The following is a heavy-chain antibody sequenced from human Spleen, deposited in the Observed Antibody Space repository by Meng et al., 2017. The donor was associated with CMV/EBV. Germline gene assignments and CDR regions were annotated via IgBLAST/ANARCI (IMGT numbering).Heavy chain of an antibody. CDR1: GYSFNGYY. CDR2: ISPKTGGS. D-gene: IGHD3-3*01. Sequence: SGYSFNGYYIHWVRQTPGQRLKWMGWISPKTGGSYSAQKFQARVTMTRNTSISTAFMELSRLTSDDTAVYYCVRRRVLQFLEGLYLWGQGTLVTVSS. V-gene: IGHV1-2*02. J-gene: IGHJ4*02. CDR3: VRRRVLQFLEGLYL.